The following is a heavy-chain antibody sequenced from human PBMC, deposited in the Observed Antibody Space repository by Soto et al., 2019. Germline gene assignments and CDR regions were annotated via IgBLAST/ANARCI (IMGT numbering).Heavy chain of an antibody. V-gene: IGHV4-30-2*01. J-gene: IGHJ1*01. CDR3: ARESGWMDGSNSFWYVQH. D-gene: IGHD3-3*01. CDR1: GGSISSGGYS. Sequence: QLQLQESGSGLVKPSQTLSLTCAVSGGSISSGGYSWSWIRQPPGKGLEWIGYISHSGGTYYNPFLKSRVTISVDKSKNQFSQKMNSETDADTAVYYCARESGWMDGSNSFWYVQHWGQGTPVTVFS. CDR2: ISHSGGT.